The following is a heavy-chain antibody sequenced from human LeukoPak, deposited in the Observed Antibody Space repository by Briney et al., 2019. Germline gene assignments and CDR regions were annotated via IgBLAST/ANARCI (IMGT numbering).Heavy chain of an antibody. Sequence: GGSLRLSCVASGFTFDSYEMNWVRQAPGKGLEWVSSISSSSSYIYYADSVRGRFTISRDNAKNSLYLQMNSLRAEDTAVYYCARDRSWGLGYWGQGTLVTVSS. V-gene: IGHV3-21*01. CDR2: ISSSSSYI. J-gene: IGHJ4*02. CDR3: ARDRSWGLGY. CDR1: GFTFDSYE. D-gene: IGHD7-27*01.